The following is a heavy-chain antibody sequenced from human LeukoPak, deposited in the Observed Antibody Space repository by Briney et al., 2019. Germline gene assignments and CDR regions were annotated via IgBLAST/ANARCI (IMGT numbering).Heavy chain of an antibody. Sequence: GGSLRLSCAASGFTFSSYEMNWVRQAPGKGLEWVSYISSSGSTIYYADSVKGRFTISRDNAKNSLYLQMNSLRAEDTAVYYCARSDIVVVPAAIGWFDPWGQGTLVTVSS. D-gene: IGHD2-2*02. J-gene: IGHJ5*02. CDR3: ARSDIVVVPAAIGWFDP. CDR2: ISSSGSTI. V-gene: IGHV3-48*03. CDR1: GFTFSSYE.